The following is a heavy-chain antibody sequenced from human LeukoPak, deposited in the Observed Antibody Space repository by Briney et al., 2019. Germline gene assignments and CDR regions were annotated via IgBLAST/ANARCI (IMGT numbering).Heavy chain of an antibody. J-gene: IGHJ4*02. D-gene: IGHD5-12*01. CDR1: GGSISSSSYY. CDR2: IYYSGST. V-gene: IGHV4-39*07. CDR3: ARERLQFRVAYFDY. Sequence: PSETLSLTCTVSGGSISSSSYYWGWIRQPPGKGLEWIGSIYYSGSTYYNPSLKSRVTISVDTSKNQFSLKLTSVTAADTAVYYCARERLQFRVAYFDYWGQGILVTVSS.